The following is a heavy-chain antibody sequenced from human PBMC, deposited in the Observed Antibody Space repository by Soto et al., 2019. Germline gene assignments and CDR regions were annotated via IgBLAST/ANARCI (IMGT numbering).Heavy chain of an antibody. D-gene: IGHD4-4*01. Sequence: EVQLLESGGGVVQPGGSLRLSCAASGFTFSAYAMTWVRKATGKGLEWVSVISGSAGATYYADSVKGRFTISRDNSKNALYLQMNSLRAEDTAVYACARQGYSTTSYLYYWGQVSLLTVSS. J-gene: IGHJ4*02. CDR3: ARQGYSTTSYLYY. CDR2: ISGSAGAT. V-gene: IGHV3-23*01. CDR1: GFTFSAYA.